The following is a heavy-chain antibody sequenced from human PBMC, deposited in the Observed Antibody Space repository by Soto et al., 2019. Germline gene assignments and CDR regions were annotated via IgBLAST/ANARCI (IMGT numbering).Heavy chain of an antibody. J-gene: IGHJ4*02. V-gene: IGHV3-23*01. Sequence: EVQLLESGGGLVQPGGSLRLSCAASGFTFSSYTMSWVRQAPGKGLEWVSAISGSGGSTYYADSVKGRFTISRDNSKNTLYLQMNSLRAEDTAVYYCAKPQAAAGRWWDYWGQGTLVTVSS. D-gene: IGHD6-13*01. CDR3: AKPQAAAGRWWDY. CDR2: ISGSGGST. CDR1: GFTFSSYT.